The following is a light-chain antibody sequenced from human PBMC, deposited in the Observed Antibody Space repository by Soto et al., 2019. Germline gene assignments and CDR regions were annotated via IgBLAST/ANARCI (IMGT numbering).Light chain of an antibody. CDR1: QGISNY. V-gene: IGKV1-27*01. J-gene: IGKJ4*01. Sequence: DVQMTQAPSSLSASVGDRVTITCRASQGISNYLAWYQQKPGKGPTLLIYAASILQSGVPSRFSGSGSGTDFTLTISSLQPEDVATYYGQKYTSAPRTFGGGTKVELK. CDR3: QKYTSAPRT. CDR2: AAS.